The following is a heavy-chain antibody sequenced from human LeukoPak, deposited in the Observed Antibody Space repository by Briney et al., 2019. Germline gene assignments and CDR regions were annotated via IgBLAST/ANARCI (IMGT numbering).Heavy chain of an antibody. V-gene: IGHV1-69*13. D-gene: IGHD3-9*01. Sequence: SVKVSCKASGGTFSSYAISWVRQAPGQGLEWTGGIIPIFGTANYAQKFQGRVTITADESTSTAYMELSGLRSEDTAVYYCARDGISDYDILTGYLGNYFDYWGQGTLVTVSS. CDR1: GGTFSSYA. CDR2: IIPIFGTA. J-gene: IGHJ4*02. CDR3: ARDGISDYDILTGYLGNYFDY.